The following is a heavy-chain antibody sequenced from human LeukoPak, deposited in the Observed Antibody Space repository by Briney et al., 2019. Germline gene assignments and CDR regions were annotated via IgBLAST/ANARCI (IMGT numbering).Heavy chain of an antibody. CDR3: ARKDGDYADDYYFDY. D-gene: IGHD4-17*01. J-gene: IGHJ4*02. V-gene: IGHV1-69*13. CDR2: IIPIFGTA. Sequence: ASVKVSCKASGGTFSSYAISWVRQAPGQRLEWMGGIIPIFGTANYAQKFQGRVTITADESTSTAYMELSSLRSEDTAVYYCARKDGDYADDYYFDYWGQGTLVTVSS. CDR1: GGTFSSYA.